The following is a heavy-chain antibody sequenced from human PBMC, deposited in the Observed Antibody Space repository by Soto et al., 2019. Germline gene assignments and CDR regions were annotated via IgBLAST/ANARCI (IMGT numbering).Heavy chain of an antibody. CDR3: AADPYYYASSY. J-gene: IGHJ4*02. CDR2: ISHSGTTI. Sequence: SGGSLRLSCATSGFTFSDYYMTWIRQAPGKGLEWVSYISHSGTTIHYADSVKGRFTVSRDNAQNSLYLQMDSLRAEDTAVYYCAADPYYYASSYWGQGTLVTVSS. V-gene: IGHV3-11*01. D-gene: IGHD3-10*01. CDR1: GFTFSDYY.